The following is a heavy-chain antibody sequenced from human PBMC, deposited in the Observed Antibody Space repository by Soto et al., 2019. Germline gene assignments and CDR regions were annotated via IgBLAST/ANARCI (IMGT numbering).Heavy chain of an antibody. J-gene: IGHJ3*02. CDR3: ARDQAIAAAGNLDAFDI. CDR2: IYSGGST. CDR1: GFTVSSNY. V-gene: IGHV3-66*01. D-gene: IGHD6-13*01. Sequence: GGSLRLSCAASGFTVSSNYMSWVRQAPGKGLEWVSVIYSGGSTYYADSVKGRFTISRDNSKNTLYLQMNSLRAEDTAVYYCARDQAIAAAGNLDAFDIWGQGTMVTVSS.